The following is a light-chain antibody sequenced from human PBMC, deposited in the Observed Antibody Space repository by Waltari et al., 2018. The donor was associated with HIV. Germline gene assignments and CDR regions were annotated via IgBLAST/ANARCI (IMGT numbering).Light chain of an antibody. Sequence: QLVLTQSPSASASLGASVKLTCTLSSGHTNYAIPWHQQQPEKGPRYLMNLKSDGSHSKGDGIPDRFSGSSSGAERYLTISSLQSEDEADYYCQTWGTGIQVFGGGTKLTVL. J-gene: IGLJ3*02. V-gene: IGLV4-69*02. CDR2: LKSDGSH. CDR1: SGHTNYA. CDR3: QTWGTGIQV.